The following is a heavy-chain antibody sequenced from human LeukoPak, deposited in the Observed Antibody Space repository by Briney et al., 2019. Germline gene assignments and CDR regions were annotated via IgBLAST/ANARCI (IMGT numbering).Heavy chain of an antibody. V-gene: IGHV3-23*01. CDR1: GFTFNSYA. Sequence: GGSLRLSCAASGFTFNSYAMRWVRRAPGRGLEWVSDISGRGGSTYYADSVKGRFTISSDNSKNTLYLQMNSLRAEDTAVYYCAKAPWVVAGIWFDYWGQGTLVTVSS. CDR2: ISGRGGST. D-gene: IGHD2-15*01. CDR3: AKAPWVVAGIWFDY. J-gene: IGHJ4*02.